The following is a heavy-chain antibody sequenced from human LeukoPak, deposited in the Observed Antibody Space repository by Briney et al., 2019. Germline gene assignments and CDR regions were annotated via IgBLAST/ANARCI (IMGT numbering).Heavy chain of an antibody. CDR1: GFTFSDYY. CDR2: IGGSSGYA. Sequence: GGSLRLSCAASGFTFSDYYMSWIRQAPGEGLEWVSYIGGSSGYADYAGSVKGRFTISRDNAKNSLYLEMTSLRPEDTAVYYCARSRGATHWGQGTLVTVSS. CDR3: ARSRGATH. D-gene: IGHD3-16*01. J-gene: IGHJ4*02. V-gene: IGHV3-11*03.